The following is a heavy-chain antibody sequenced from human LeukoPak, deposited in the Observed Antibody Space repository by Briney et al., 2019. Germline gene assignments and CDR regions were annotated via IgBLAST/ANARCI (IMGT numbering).Heavy chain of an antibody. CDR2: ISGSGGST. J-gene: IGHJ4*02. D-gene: IGHD3-10*01. Sequence: AGGSLRLSCAASGFTFSSYAMSWVRQAPGKGLEWVSAISGSGGSTYYADSVKGRFTISRDNSKNPLYLQMNSLRAEDTAVYYCAKDYYYGSGSYYTVDYWGQGTLVTVSS. V-gene: IGHV3-23*01. CDR1: GFTFSSYA. CDR3: AKDYYYGSGSYYTVDY.